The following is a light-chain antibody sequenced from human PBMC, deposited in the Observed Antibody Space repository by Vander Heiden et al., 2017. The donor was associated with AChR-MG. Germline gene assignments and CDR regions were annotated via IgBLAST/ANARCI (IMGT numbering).Light chain of an antibody. CDR2: YKSDSDK. CDR1: SGLNIGPYR. Sequence: QAVLTQPSSLSASPGASASLTCTLRSGLNIGPYRIYWYQQKAGSPPHYLLRYKSDSDKHQGSGVPSRFSGSKDASANAGILLISGLQSEDEADYYCMIWHSSAVVFGGGTKLTVL. J-gene: IGLJ3*02. V-gene: IGLV5-45*03. CDR3: MIWHSSAVV.